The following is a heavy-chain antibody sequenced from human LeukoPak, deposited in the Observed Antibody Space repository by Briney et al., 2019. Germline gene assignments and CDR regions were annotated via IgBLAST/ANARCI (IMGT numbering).Heavy chain of an antibody. V-gene: IGHV4-59*08. D-gene: IGHD3-3*01. CDR1: GGSISSYY. CDR2: IYYSGST. Sequence: SETLSLTCTVSGGSISSYYWSWVRQPPGKGLEWIGYIYYSGSTNYNPSLQSRVTISVDTSKNQFSLKLSSVTAADTAVYYCARLVFGADYFDYWGQGTLVTVSS. J-gene: IGHJ4*02. CDR3: ARLVFGADYFDY.